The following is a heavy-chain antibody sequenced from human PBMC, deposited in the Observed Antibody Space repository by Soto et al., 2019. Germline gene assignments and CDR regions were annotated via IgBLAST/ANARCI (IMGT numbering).Heavy chain of an antibody. CDR2: IFYTGTT. CDR1: GGPISSGGYY. J-gene: IGHJ4*02. CDR3: ARGEYSYGPQFDY. V-gene: IGHV4-31*03. Sequence: QVQLQESGPGLVKPSQTLSLACTVSGGPISSGGYYWNWIRQHPGKGLEWVGYIFYTGTTHYNPSLESRVTLSFDTSKNQFSLRLNSVTAADTAVYYCARGEYSYGPQFDYWGQGTLVTVSS. D-gene: IGHD5-18*01.